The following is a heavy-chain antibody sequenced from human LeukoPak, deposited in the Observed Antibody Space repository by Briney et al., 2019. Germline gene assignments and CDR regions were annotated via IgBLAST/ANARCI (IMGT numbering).Heavy chain of an antibody. Sequence: PGGSLRLSCAASGFTFSSYGMHWVRQAPGKGLEWVAVISYDGSNKYYADSVRGRFTISRDNSKNTLYLQMNSLRAEDTAVYYCAKDTVHSSGWLYYYYYMDVWGKGTTVTVSS. J-gene: IGHJ6*03. V-gene: IGHV3-30*18. CDR1: GFTFSSYG. D-gene: IGHD6-19*01. CDR2: ISYDGSNK. CDR3: AKDTVHSSGWLYYYYYMDV.